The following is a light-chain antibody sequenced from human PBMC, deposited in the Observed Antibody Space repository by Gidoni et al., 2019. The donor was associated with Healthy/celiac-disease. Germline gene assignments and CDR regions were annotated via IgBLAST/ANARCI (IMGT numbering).Light chain of an antibody. J-gene: IGKJ2*01. CDR1: QSLLHSNGYNY. Sequence: DIGMTQSTLSLPVTPGEPASISCRSSQSLLHSNGYNYLDWYRQKPGQSPQLLIYLGSNRASGVPDRFSGSGSCTDFTLKRSRVEAEDVGVYYCMQALQTPRYTFGQGTKLEIK. V-gene: IGKV2-28*01. CDR3: MQALQTPRYT. CDR2: LGS.